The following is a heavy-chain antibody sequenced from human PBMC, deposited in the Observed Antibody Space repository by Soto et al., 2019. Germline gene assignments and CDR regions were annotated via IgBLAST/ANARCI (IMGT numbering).Heavy chain of an antibody. Sequence: QVQLVESGGGVVQPGRSLRLSCAASGFTFSSYGMHWVRQAPGKGLEWVAVIWYDGSNKDYADSVKGRFTISRDNSKNTRYLQMNSLRAEDTAVYYCARWGIAAGDYWGKGTLVTVSS. D-gene: IGHD6-13*01. CDR2: IWYDGSNK. J-gene: IGHJ4*02. V-gene: IGHV3-33*01. CDR1: GFTFSSYG. CDR3: ARWGIAAGDY.